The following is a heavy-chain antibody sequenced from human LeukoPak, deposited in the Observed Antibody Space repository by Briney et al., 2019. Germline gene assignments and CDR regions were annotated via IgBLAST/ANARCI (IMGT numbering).Heavy chain of an antibody. CDR3: ARANSGSYYYYYMDV. D-gene: IGHD1-26*01. V-gene: IGHV4-34*01. Sequence: SETLSLTCAVYGGSFSGYYWSWIRQPPGKGLEWIGEINHSGSTNYNPSLKSRVTISVDTSKNQFSLKLSSVTAADTAVYYCARANSGSYYYYYMDVWGKGTTVTISS. CDR2: INHSGST. J-gene: IGHJ6*03. CDR1: GGSFSGYY.